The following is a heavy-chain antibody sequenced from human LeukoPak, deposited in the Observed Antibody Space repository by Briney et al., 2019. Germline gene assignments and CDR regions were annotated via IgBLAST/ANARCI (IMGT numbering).Heavy chain of an antibody. V-gene: IGHV3-11*04. CDR2: ISSSGRTI. CDR3: ARASREYTSSSAAGY. D-gene: IGHD6-6*01. CDR1: GFSFSDYY. J-gene: IGHJ4*02. Sequence: PGGSLRLSCAASGFSFSDYYMSWIRQAPGKGLEWVSYISSSGRTIYYADSVKGRFTISRDNAKNSLYLQMNSLRGEDTAVYYCARASREYTSSSAAGYWGQGTLVTVSS.